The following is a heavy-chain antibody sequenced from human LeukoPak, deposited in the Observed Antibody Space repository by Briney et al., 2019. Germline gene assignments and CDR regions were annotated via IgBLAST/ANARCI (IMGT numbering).Heavy chain of an antibody. D-gene: IGHD6-13*01. J-gene: IGHJ4*02. CDR1: GYTFTSYG. CDR2: ISAYNGNT. Sequence: ASVKVSCKASGYTFTSYGISWVRQAPGQGLEWMGWISAYNGNTNYAQKLQGRVTMTTDTSTSTAYMELMSLRSDDTAVYYCARENGRYSSSWYWSYWGQGTLVTVSS. V-gene: IGHV1-18*01. CDR3: ARENGRYSSSWYWSY.